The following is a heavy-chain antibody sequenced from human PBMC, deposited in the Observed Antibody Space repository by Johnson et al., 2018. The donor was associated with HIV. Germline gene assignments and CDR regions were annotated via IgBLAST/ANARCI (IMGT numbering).Heavy chain of an antibody. CDR1: GFTFDDYG. CDR3: ARDRCSSTSCIDAFDI. Sequence: VQLVESGGGVVRPGGSLRLSCAASGFTFDDYGVSWVRQAPGKGLEWVSGINWNGGSTGYADSVKGRFPISRDNAKNTLYLQMNSQRAEDTAVYYCARDRCSSTSCIDAFDIWGQGTMVTVSS. CDR2: INWNGGST. J-gene: IGHJ3*02. V-gene: IGHV3-20*04. D-gene: IGHD2-2*01.